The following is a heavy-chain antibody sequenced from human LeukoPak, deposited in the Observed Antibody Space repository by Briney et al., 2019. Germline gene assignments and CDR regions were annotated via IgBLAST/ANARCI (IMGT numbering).Heavy chain of an antibody. Sequence: ASVKVSCRASGYTFTSYAMNWVRQAPGQGLEWMGWINTNTGNPTYAQGFTGRFVFSLDTSVSTAYLQISSLKAEDTAVYYCARDATNWNYAWFDPWGQGTLVTVSS. J-gene: IGHJ5*02. CDR3: ARDATNWNYAWFDP. V-gene: IGHV7-4-1*02. CDR2: INTNTGNP. CDR1: GYTFTSYA. D-gene: IGHD1-7*01.